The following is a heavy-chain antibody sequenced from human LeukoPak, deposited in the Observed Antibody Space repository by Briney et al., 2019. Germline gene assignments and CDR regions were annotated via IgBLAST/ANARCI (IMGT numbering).Heavy chain of an antibody. CDR3: ARGKVATSSSWTATLYFDY. CDR1: GGSISSSSYY. D-gene: IGHD6-13*01. J-gene: IGHJ4*02. CDR2: IYYSGST. V-gene: IGHV4-39*01. Sequence: SETLSLTCTVSGGSISSSSYYWGWIRQPPGKGLEWIGSIYYSGSTYYNPSLKSRVTISVDTSKNQFSLKLSSVTAADTAVYYCARGKVATSSSWTATLYFDYWGQGTLVTVSS.